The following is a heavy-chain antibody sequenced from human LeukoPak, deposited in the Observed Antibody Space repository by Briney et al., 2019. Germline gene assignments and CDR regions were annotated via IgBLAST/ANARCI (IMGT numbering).Heavy chain of an antibody. Sequence: PGASLRLSCAASGFTFSSYAMSWLRQAPGKGLDWVSAISGSGGSTYYADSVKGRFTISRDNSKNTLYLQMNSLRAEDTAVYYCAKDLSLVIAAAGTWFYWGQGTLVTVCS. CDR3: AKDLSLVIAAAGTWFY. V-gene: IGHV3-23*01. CDR2: ISGSGGST. D-gene: IGHD6-13*01. CDR1: GFTFSSYA. J-gene: IGHJ4*02.